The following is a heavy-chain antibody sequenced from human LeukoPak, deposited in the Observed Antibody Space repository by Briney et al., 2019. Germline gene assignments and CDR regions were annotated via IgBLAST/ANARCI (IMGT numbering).Heavy chain of an antibody. CDR1: GFTVSSNY. D-gene: IGHD2-21*02. CDR3: VKAGNIVVVTTILVYFQH. J-gene: IGHJ1*01. CDR2: IYSGGST. Sequence: GGSLRLSCAASGFTVSSNYMSWVRQAPGKGLEWVSVIYSGGSTYYADSVKGRFTISRDNSKNTLYLQMSSLRAEDTAVYYCVKAGNIVVVTTILVYFQHWGQGTLVTVSS. V-gene: IGHV3-53*05.